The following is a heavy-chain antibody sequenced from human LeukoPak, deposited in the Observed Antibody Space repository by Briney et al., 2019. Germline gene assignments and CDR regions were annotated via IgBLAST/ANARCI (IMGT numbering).Heavy chain of an antibody. CDR1: GFTFSNYA. D-gene: IGHD4-17*01. V-gene: IGHV3-23*01. Sequence: PGGSLRLSCAASGFTFSNYAMNWVRQAPGKGLEWVSGISGSGDSTYYADSVKGRFTISRDNSKNTLYLQMNSLRAEDTAVYYCAKSVESAVTTNPYFDYWGQGILVTVSS. CDR2: ISGSGDST. CDR3: AKSVESAVTTNPYFDY. J-gene: IGHJ4*02.